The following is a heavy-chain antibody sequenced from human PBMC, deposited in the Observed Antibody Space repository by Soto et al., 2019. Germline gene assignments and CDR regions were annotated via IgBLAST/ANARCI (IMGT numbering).Heavy chain of an antibody. J-gene: IGHJ6*02. CDR1: GYSFTSYW. D-gene: IGHD3-22*01. Sequence: GESLKISCKGSGYSFTSYWIGWVRQMPGKGLEWMGIIYPGDSDTRYSPSFQGQVTISADKSIGTAYLQWSSLKASDTAMYYCARHAQLTYYYDSSGYYKPIYYYYGMDVWGQGTTVTVSS. CDR3: ARHAQLTYYYDSSGYYKPIYYYYGMDV. V-gene: IGHV5-51*01. CDR2: IYPGDSDT.